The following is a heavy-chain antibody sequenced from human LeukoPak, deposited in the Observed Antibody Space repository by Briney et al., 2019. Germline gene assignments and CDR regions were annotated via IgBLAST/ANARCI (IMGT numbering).Heavy chain of an antibody. CDR3: ARGPVVVVSTYTYYYGMDV. Sequence: PSETLSLTCAVYGGSFSGYYWSWIRQPPGKGLEWIGEINHSGSTNYNPSLKSRVTISVDTSENQFSLKLSSVTAADTAVYYCARGPVVVVSTYTYYYGMDVWGQGTTVTVSS. CDR1: GGSFSGYY. V-gene: IGHV4-34*01. CDR2: INHSGST. J-gene: IGHJ6*02. D-gene: IGHD2-15*01.